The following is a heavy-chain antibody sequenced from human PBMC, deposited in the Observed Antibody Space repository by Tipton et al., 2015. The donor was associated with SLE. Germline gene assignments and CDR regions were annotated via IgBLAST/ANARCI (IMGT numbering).Heavy chain of an antibody. CDR3: AHYQTNWFFDL. CDR2: ISDGGGT. Sequence: LRLSCSVSGGSISSNYWIWIRQPPGKGLEWIGYISDGGGTNHNPSLKSRVTISVDPAKNQFSLKLTSVTAADTAVYYCAHYQTNWFFDLWGRGTLVTVSS. J-gene: IGHJ2*01. V-gene: IGHV4-59*08. CDR1: GGSISSNY. D-gene: IGHD2-2*01.